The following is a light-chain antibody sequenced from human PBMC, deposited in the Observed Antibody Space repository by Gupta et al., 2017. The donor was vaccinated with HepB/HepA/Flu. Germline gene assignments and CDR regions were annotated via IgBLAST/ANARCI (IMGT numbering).Light chain of an antibody. CDR3: QQDCSSLT. CDR1: QSVSSTY. CDR2: GAS. V-gene: IGKV3-20*01. Sequence: EIVLTQSPGTLSLSPGERATLSCRASQSVSSTYLAWYQQRPGQAPRLIIYGASSRANGIPDRFSGSGYGTDFTLTSSRREPEDCAGYYGQQDCSSLTFGQGTXLEIK. J-gene: IGKJ5*01.